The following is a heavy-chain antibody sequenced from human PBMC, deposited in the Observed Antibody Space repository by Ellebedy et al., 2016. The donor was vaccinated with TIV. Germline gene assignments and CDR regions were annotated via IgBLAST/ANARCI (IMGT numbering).Heavy chain of an antibody. D-gene: IGHD5-18*01. CDR2: IYPGDSNT. Sequence: GESLKISCRGSGYKLTNYWIGWVRQMPGKGLEWIGIIYPGDSNTMYSPSFQGQVTISADKSVSTAYLQWTSLKASDTALYFCASNYGYGVPVDFWGLGTLVIVSS. CDR1: GYKLTNYW. J-gene: IGHJ4*02. CDR3: ASNYGYGVPVDF. V-gene: IGHV5-51*01.